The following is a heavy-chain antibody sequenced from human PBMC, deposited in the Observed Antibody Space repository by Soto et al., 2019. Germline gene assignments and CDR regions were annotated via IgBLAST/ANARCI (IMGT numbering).Heavy chain of an antibody. CDR3: ARGIRGYSYGAFDY. J-gene: IGHJ4*02. Sequence: SETLSLTCAVSGGSISSSNWWSWVRQPPGKGLEWIGEIYHSGSTNYNPSLKSRVTISVDKSKNQFSLKLSSVTAADTAVYYCARGIRGYSYGAFDYWGQGTLVTVSS. CDR1: GGSISSSNW. D-gene: IGHD5-18*01. V-gene: IGHV4-4*02. CDR2: IYHSGST.